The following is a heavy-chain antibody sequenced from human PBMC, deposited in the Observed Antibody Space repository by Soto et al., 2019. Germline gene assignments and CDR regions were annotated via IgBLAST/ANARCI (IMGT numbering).Heavy chain of an antibody. Sequence: GGSLRLSCPATGFTFSSYAMSWVRQAPGKGLEWVSTISGSGGGTYYADSMKGRFTISGDNSKNTLYLQMYSLRVEDTAVYYCARESDHWGQGTLVTVSS. J-gene: IGHJ4*02. CDR1: GFTFSSYA. V-gene: IGHV3-23*01. CDR3: ARESDH. CDR2: ISGSGGGT.